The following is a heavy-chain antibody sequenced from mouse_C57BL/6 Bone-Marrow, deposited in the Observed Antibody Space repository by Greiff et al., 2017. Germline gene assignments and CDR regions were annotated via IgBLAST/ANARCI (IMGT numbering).Heavy chain of an antibody. CDR1: GYSFTDYN. V-gene: IGHV1-39*01. CDR3: ARFIYYDYDGYYYAMDY. CDR2: INPNDGTT. D-gene: IGHD2-4*01. Sequence: VQLKQSGPELVKPGASVKISCKASGYSFTDYNMNWVKQSNGKSLEWIGVINPNDGTTSYNQKFKGKATLTVDQSSSTAYMQLNSLTSEDSAVYYCARFIYYDYDGYYYAMDYWGQGTSVTVSS. J-gene: IGHJ4*01.